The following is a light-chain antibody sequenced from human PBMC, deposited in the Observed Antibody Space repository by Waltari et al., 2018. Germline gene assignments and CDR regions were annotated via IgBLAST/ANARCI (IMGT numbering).Light chain of an antibody. J-gene: IGLJ2*01. Sequence: QSALTQPASASGSPGQSITISCTGTRSTIGDFTLVSWYQQHPGEAPRRLIYEVTKRPSGISDRFSASKSGNTASLTISRLQPEDEATYYCCSFASRSIFGGGTKVTVL. CDR1: RSTIGDFTL. CDR2: EVT. V-gene: IGLV2-23*02. CDR3: CSFASRSI.